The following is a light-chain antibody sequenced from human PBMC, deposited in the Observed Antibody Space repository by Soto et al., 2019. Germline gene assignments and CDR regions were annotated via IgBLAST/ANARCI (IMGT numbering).Light chain of an antibody. CDR1: HSISTW. V-gene: IGKV1-5*01. CDR3: QQYKTYPWT. Sequence: DIQMTPSPSTLSASVGDKVTITCPASHSISTWLAWHQQKPGKAPKLLIFDASSLETGVPSRFSGRGSGTEFTLTISSLQPDDFVTYYCQQYKTYPWTFGQGTKVDIK. CDR2: DAS. J-gene: IGKJ1*01.